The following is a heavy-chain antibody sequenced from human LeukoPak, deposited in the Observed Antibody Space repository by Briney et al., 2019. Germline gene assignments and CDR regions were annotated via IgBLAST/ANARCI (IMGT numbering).Heavy chain of an antibody. Sequence: SETLSLTCTVSGGSISSATFYWNWIRQHPGKGLEWIGYIYYTGDTFYNPSLKSRVMISLDTSENQFSLKMSSVTAADTAMYYCGKVGGNPNSWGQGTLVTVSS. J-gene: IGHJ4*02. V-gene: IGHV4-31*03. CDR3: GKVGGNPNS. CDR1: GGSISSATFY. D-gene: IGHD4-23*01. CDR2: IYYTGDT.